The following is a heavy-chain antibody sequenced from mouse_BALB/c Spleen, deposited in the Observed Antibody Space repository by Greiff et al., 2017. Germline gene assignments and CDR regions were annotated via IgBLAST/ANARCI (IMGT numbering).Heavy chain of an antibody. CDR2: ISYSGST. Sequence: VQLQQSGPSLVKPSQTLSLTCSVTGDSITSGYWNWIRKFPGNKLEYMGYISYSGSTYYNPSLNSRISITRDTSKYQSYLQLNSVTTEETATDYCASWSYGSYEAWFAYWGQGTLVTVSA. J-gene: IGHJ3*01. D-gene: IGHD2-1*01. CDR3: ASWSYGSYEAWFAY. CDR1: GDSITSGY. V-gene: IGHV3-8*02.